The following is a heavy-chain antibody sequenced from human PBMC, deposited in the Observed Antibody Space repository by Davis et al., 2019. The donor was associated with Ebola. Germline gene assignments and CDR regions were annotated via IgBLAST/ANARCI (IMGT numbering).Heavy chain of an antibody. CDR1: GGSISSSNW. J-gene: IGHJ6*02. V-gene: IGHV4-4*02. Sequence: GSLRLSCAVSGGSISSSNWWRWVRQPPRKWLEWIGEIYHSGSTNYNPSLKNRVTISVDTSKNKFSLKLSSVTAADTAVYYCAIPSGRYYYYYGMDVWGQGTTVTVS. D-gene: IGHD6-19*01. CDR3: AIPSGRYYYYYGMDV. CDR2: IYHSGST.